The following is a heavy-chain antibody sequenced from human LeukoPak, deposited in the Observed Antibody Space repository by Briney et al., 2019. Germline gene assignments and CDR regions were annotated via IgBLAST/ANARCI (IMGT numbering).Heavy chain of an antibody. CDR3: ARWNYSPSLIAFDI. D-gene: IGHD1-7*01. J-gene: IGHJ3*02. CDR1: GGTFSSYA. CDR2: IIPIFGTA. Sequence: SVKVSCKASGGTFSSYAISWVRQAPGQGLEWMGGIIPIFGTANYAQKFQGRVTITADESTSTAYMELSSLRSEDTAVYYCARWNYSPSLIAFDIWGQGTMVTVSS. V-gene: IGHV1-69*13.